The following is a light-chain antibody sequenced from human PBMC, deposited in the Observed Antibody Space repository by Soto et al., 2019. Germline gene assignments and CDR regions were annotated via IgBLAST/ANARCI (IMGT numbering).Light chain of an antibody. CDR1: NIGSKN. J-gene: IGLJ2*01. Sequence: SYELTQPLSVSVALGQTARITRAGNNIGSKNVHWYQQKPGQAPVLVIFSDSNRPSGIPERFSGSNSGNTATLTITKAQAGDEAEYYCQVWDSSTVVFGGGTKVTVL. V-gene: IGLV3-9*01. CDR2: SDS. CDR3: QVWDSSTVV.